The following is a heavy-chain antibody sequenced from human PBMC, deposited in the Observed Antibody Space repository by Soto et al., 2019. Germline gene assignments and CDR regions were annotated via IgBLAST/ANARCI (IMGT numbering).Heavy chain of an antibody. V-gene: IGHV3-33*01. CDR1: GFTFSSYG. Sequence: GGSLRLSCAASGFTFSSYGMHWVRQAPGKGLEWVAVIWYDGSNKYYANSVKGRFTISRDNSKNTLYLQMNSLRAEDTAVYYCARDGVRYDFWSGYYSHHYYYYGMAVWGQGTTVTVSS. J-gene: IGHJ6*02. CDR3: ARDGVRYDFWSGYYSHHYYYYGMAV. D-gene: IGHD3-3*01. CDR2: IWYDGSNK.